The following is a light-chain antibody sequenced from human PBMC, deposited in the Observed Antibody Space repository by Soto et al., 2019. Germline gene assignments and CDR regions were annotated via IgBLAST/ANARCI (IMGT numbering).Light chain of an antibody. V-gene: IGLV2-14*01. CDR2: DVS. CDR3: CSYTTSNTRQIV. Sequence: QSVLTQPAPVSGAPGQAVTISCPGTSRDVCGYNYVSWYQQHPGKAPKFMIYDVSNRPSGVSNRFSGSKSGNTASLTISGLQAEDEADYYCCSYTTSNTRQIVFGTGTKVTVL. J-gene: IGLJ1*01. CDR1: SRDVCGYNY.